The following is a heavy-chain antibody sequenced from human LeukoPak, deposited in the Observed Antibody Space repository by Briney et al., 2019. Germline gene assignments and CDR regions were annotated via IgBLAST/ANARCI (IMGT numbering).Heavy chain of an antibody. V-gene: IGHV3-48*01. CDR1: GFTFSAYN. J-gene: IGHJ4*02. CDR2: ISSDSYTI. D-gene: IGHD4-17*01. CDR3: AKDRGHDYVHY. Sequence: PGGSLRLSSAASGFTFSAYNMNWVRQAPGKGLEWISYISSDSYTIFYADSVKGRFTISGDNSKNTLYLQMNSLRAEDTAVYYCAKDRGHDYVHYWGQGTLVTVSS.